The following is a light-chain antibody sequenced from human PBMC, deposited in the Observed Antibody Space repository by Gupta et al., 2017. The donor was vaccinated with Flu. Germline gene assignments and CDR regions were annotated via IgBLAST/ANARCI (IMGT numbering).Light chain of an antibody. J-gene: IGKJ4*01. CDR2: AAS. V-gene: IGKV1-39*01. CDR3: QQSYSFFPLT. Sequence: DIHLTQSPSSLSASVGDRVTITCRASQNIFSYLHWYQQKPGQAPKLLIYAASNLQSGVPSRFSGAGSGTDYTLTISRLQPEDVGNYFCQQSYSFFPLTFGGGTQLAIK. CDR1: QNIFSY.